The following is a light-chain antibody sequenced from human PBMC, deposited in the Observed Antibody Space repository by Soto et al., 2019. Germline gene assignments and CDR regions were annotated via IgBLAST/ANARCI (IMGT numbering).Light chain of an antibody. J-gene: IGKJ5*01. CDR3: QTYYLRPL. V-gene: IGKV3-15*01. CDR2: CAS. CDR1: QSVGVN. Sequence: EIVVTQSQTTMSVSPGEGATLSYSASQSVGVNLARYQPKPGQGPRVVVSCASTRATRIPSSFSGSGSGTAFTLTILCLQSDDFAVCYSQTYYLRPLFGQGTLLEI.